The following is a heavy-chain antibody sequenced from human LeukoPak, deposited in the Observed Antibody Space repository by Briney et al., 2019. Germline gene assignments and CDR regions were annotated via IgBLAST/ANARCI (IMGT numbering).Heavy chain of an antibody. CDR1: GGSISSTTYY. Sequence: PSETLSLTCTVSGGSISSTTYYWGWIRRPPGKGLEWIGSIYYSGSTNYNPSLKSRVTISVDTSKNQFSLKLSSVTAADTAVYYCANKILDRNWFDPWGQGTLVTVSS. D-gene: IGHD1-1*01. V-gene: IGHV4-39*07. J-gene: IGHJ5*02. CDR3: ANKILDRNWFDP. CDR2: IYYSGST.